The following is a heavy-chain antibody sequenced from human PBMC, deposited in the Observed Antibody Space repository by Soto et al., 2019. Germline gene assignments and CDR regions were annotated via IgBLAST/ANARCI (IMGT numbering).Heavy chain of an antibody. CDR2: IYPGDSDT. CDR1: GYSFTSYW. Sequence: GESLKISCKGSGYSFTSYWIGWVRQMPGKGLEWMGIIYPGDSDTRYSPSFQGQVTISADKSISTAYLQWSSLKASDTAMYYCARLSSDVYNHVLGFDPWGQGTLVTVSS. D-gene: IGHD6-6*01. V-gene: IGHV5-51*01. J-gene: IGHJ5*02. CDR3: ARLSSDVYNHVLGFDP.